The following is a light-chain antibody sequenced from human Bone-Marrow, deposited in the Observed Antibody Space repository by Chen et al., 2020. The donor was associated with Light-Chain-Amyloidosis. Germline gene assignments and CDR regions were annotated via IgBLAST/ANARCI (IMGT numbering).Light chain of an antibody. CDR1: NIGSTS. J-gene: IGLJ3*02. CDR3: QVWDRSSDRPV. Sequence: SYVLTQPSSVSVAPGQTATIACGGNNIGSTSVHWYQQTPGQAPLLVVYDDIDRPSGIPERLSGSNSGNTATLTISRVQDGYEADYYCQVWDRSSDRPVFGGGTKLTVL. CDR2: DDI. V-gene: IGLV3-21*02.